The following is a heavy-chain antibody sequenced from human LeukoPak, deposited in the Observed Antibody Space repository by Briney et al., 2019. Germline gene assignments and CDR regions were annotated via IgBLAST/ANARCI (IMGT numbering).Heavy chain of an antibody. CDR2: IYSGGST. D-gene: IGHD1-20*01. J-gene: IGHJ4*02. CDR1: GFTVSSNY. Sequence: PGGSLRLSCAASGFTVSSNYMSWVRQAPGKGLEWVSVIYSGGSTYYADSVKGRFNISRDNSKNTLYLQMNSLRAEDTAVYYCARRLTGTTSNYFDYWGQGTLVTVSS. CDR3: ARRLTGTTSNYFDY. V-gene: IGHV3-66*01.